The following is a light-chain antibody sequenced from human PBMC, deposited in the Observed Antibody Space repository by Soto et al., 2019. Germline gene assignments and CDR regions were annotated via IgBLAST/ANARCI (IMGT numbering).Light chain of an antibody. J-gene: IGKJ2*01. CDR2: GTS. CDR1: QSVSSN. V-gene: IGKV3-15*01. Sequence: EIVMTQSPATLSVSPGERATLSCRASQSVSSNLAWYQQKPGQAPRLLFYGTSTRATGIPARFSGTGSGTVFPLTISSLQSEDFAVYYCQQSNKWPYSFGQGTKLEIK. CDR3: QQSNKWPYS.